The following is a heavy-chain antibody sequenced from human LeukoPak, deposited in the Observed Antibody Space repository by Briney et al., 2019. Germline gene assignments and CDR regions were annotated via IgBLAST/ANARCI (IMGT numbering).Heavy chain of an antibody. Sequence: GGSLRLSCAVSGFTFSDYWMYWVRQAPGKGLEWVASIRQDGGEKSYVDSVKGRLTISRDNTKHSLYLQMSSLRAEDMGVYYCARDGTAAGLYFDLWGQGTLVTVSS. V-gene: IGHV3-7*01. CDR3: ARDGTAAGLYFDL. D-gene: IGHD6-13*01. CDR2: IRQDGGEK. J-gene: IGHJ4*02. CDR1: GFTFSDYW.